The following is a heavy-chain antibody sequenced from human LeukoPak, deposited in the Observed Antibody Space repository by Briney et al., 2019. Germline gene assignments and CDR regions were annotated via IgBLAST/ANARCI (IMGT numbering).Heavy chain of an antibody. V-gene: IGHV3-21*01. D-gene: IGHD5-18*01. J-gene: IGHJ4*02. Sequence: PGRSLRLSCAASGFTFSSYGMHWVRQAPGKGLEWVSSISSSSSYIYYADSVKGRFTISRDNAKNSLYLQMNSLRAEDTAVYYCASSNGIQLYRRWGQGTLVTVSS. CDR1: GFTFSSYG. CDR3: ASSNGIQLYRR. CDR2: ISSSSSYI.